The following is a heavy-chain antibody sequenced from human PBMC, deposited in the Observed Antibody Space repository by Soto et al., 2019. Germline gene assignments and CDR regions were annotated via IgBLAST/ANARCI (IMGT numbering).Heavy chain of an antibody. J-gene: IGHJ6*02. D-gene: IGHD3-3*01. CDR1: GGSFSVYY. Sequence: PSETLSLTCAVYGGSFSVYYWSWIRQPPGKGLEWIGEINHSGSTNYNPSLKSRVTISVDTSKNQFSLKLSSVTAADTAVYYCAREGITIFGVVITYGMDVWGQGTTVTVSS. CDR2: INHSGST. V-gene: IGHV4-34*01. CDR3: AREGITIFGVVITYGMDV.